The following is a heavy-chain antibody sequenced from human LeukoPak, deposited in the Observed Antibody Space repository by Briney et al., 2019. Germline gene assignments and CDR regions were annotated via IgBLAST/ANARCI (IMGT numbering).Heavy chain of an antibody. D-gene: IGHD5-12*01. CDR3: ARRGPYSGYDFSWFDP. J-gene: IGHJ5*02. CDR1: GGSFSGYY. Sequence: SETLSLTCAVYGGSFSGYYWSWIRQPPGKGLEWIGEINHSGSTNYNPSLKSRVTISVDTSKNQFSLKLSSVTAADTAVYYCARRGPYSGYDFSWFDPWGQGTLVTVSS. CDR2: INHSGST. V-gene: IGHV4-34*01.